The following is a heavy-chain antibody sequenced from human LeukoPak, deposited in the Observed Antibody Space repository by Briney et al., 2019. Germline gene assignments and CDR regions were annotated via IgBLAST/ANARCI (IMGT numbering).Heavy chain of an antibody. D-gene: IGHD3-22*01. CDR2: IRSKANSYAT. J-gene: IGHJ4*02. V-gene: IGHV3-73*01. CDR1: GFTFSGSA. Sequence: AGGSLRLSCAASGFTFSGSAMHWVRQASGKGLEWVGRIRSKANSYATAYAASVKGRFTISRDDSKNTAYLQMNSLKTEDTAVYYCTRHEYYYDSSGYTQYGDYWGRGTLVTVSS. CDR3: TRHEYYYDSSGYTQYGDY.